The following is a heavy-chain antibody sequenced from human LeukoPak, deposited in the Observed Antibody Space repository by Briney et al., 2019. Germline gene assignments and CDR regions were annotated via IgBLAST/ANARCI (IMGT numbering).Heavy chain of an antibody. CDR1: GFTFSDHY. CDR2: TRNKANSYTT. D-gene: IGHD4-17*01. CDR3: VRVRYGDYYFDN. Sequence: GGSLRLSCAASGFTFSDHYMDWVRQAPGKGLEWVGRTRNKANSYTTEYAASVKGRFTISRDDSKNSLYLQMNSLKTEDTAVYYCVRVRYGDYYFDNWGQGTLVTVSS. J-gene: IGHJ4*02. V-gene: IGHV3-72*01.